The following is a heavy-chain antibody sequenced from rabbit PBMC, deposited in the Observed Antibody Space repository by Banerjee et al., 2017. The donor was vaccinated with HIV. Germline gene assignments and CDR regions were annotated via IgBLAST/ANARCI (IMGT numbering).Heavy chain of an antibody. Sequence: SGFTLSNSWMCWVRQAPGKGLEWITCIYTDFSASTYFASWAKGRFTISKTSSTTVTLQMTSLTAADTATYFCARDRDTGTAYYFDLWGPGTLVTVS. CDR3: ARDRDTGTAYYFDL. D-gene: IGHD7-1*01. J-gene: IGHJ4*01. CDR2: IYTDFSAST. V-gene: IGHV1S45*01. CDR1: GFTLSNSW.